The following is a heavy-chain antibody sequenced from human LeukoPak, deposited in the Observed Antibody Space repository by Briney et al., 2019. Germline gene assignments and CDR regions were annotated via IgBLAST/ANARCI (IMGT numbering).Heavy chain of an antibody. J-gene: IGHJ4*02. D-gene: IGHD4-17*01. V-gene: IGHV4-4*02. Sequence: SGTLSLTCAVSGGSISSSNWWSWVRPPPGKGLEWIGEIYHSGSTNYNPSLKSPVTISVDKSKNKFSLKLSSVTAADTAVYYCARVVYGDYFDYWGQGTLVSVSS. CDR1: GGSISSSNW. CDR2: IYHSGST. CDR3: ARVVYGDYFDY.